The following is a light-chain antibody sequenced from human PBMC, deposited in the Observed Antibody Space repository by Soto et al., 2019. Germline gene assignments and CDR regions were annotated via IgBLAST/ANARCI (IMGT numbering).Light chain of an antibody. Sequence: QSVLTQPPSASGTPGQRVTISCSGSSSNIGSNYVYWYQQLPGTAPKLLIYRNNQWPSGVPDRFSGSKSGTSASLAISGLRSENEADYYCAAWDDSLSGYVFGTGTTVTV. V-gene: IGLV1-47*01. J-gene: IGLJ1*01. CDR3: AAWDDSLSGYV. CDR2: RNN. CDR1: SSNIGSNY.